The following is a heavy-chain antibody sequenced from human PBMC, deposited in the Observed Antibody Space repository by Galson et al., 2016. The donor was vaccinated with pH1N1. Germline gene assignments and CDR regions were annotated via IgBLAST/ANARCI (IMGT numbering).Heavy chain of an antibody. CDR2: IYNSGST. CDR1: GGSISSGNC. V-gene: IGHV4-4*02. CDR3: EYCYDLDAFDM. Sequence: ETLSLTCAVSGGSISSGNCWSRVRQPPGKGLEWFGEIYNSGSTYYNPSLKSRLTMTVDKSKNKFTLKLRSVTAADTAVYYCEYCYDLDAFDMWGQGTMVTASS. D-gene: IGHD5-12*01. J-gene: IGHJ3*02.